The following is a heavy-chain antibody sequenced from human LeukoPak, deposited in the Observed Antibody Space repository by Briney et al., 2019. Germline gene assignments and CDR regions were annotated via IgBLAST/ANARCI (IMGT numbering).Heavy chain of an antibody. J-gene: IGHJ4*02. CDR2: INAGNGNT. CDR1: GYTFTSYA. Sequence: ASVKVSCKASGYTFTSYAMHWMRQAPGQRLEWMGWINAGNGNTKYSQKFQGRVTITRDTSASTAYMELSSLRSEDTAVYYCARRTYVDTAMVDFDYWGQGTLVTVSS. V-gene: IGHV1-3*01. D-gene: IGHD5-18*01. CDR3: ARRTYVDTAMVDFDY.